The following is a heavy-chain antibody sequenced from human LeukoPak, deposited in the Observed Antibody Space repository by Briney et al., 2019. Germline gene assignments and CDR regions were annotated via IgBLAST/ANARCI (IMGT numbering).Heavy chain of an antibody. CDR3: ARWSRRFGELRFDY. CDR2: INHSGST. V-gene: IGHV4-34*01. J-gene: IGHJ4*02. D-gene: IGHD3-10*01. CDR1: GGPFSGYY. Sequence: SETLSLTCAVYGGPFSGYYWSWIRQPPGKGLEWIGEINHSGSTNYNPSLKSRVTISVDTSKNQFSLKLSSVTAADTAVYYCARWSRRFGELRFDYWGQGTLVTVSS.